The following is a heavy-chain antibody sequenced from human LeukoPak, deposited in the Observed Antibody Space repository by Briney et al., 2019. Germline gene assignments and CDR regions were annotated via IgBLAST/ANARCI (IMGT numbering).Heavy chain of an antibody. V-gene: IGHV3-23*01. Sequence: PGGTLRLSCAASGFTFSTYGMSWVRQAPGKGLEWVSAISSGGSSTDYADSVKGRFTISRDNSKNTLYLQMNSLRAEDTAVYYCAKAMRGSDYWGQGTLVTVSS. J-gene: IGHJ4*02. D-gene: IGHD2-15*01. CDR2: ISSGGSST. CDR3: AKAMRGSDY. CDR1: GFTFSTYG.